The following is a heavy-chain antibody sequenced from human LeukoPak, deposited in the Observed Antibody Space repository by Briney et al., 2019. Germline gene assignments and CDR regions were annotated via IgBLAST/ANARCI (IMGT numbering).Heavy chain of an antibody. CDR3: VRGVGGDSRFDP. CDR1: GFTFSNYW. J-gene: IGHJ5*02. Sequence: PGGSLRLSCEGSGFTFSNYWMGWVRQAPGKGLQWVANIKTDGSEKYYVDSVKGRFTISRDNAKNTLYLQMNSLRAEDTAVYYCVRGVGGDSRFDPWGQGTLVTVSS. D-gene: IGHD1-26*01. CDR2: IKTDGSEK. V-gene: IGHV3-7*01.